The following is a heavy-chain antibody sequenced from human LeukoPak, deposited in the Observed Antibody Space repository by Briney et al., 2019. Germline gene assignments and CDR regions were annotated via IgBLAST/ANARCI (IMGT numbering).Heavy chain of an antibody. J-gene: IGHJ4*02. CDR1: GFTFSSYA. CDR3: AKDPTPTEYFDWLLIFDY. CDR2: ISGSGGST. Sequence: QPGGSLRLSCAASGFTFSSYAMSWVRQAPGKGLEWVSAISGSGGSTYYADSVKGRFTISRDNSKNTLYLQMNSLRAEDTAVYYCAKDPTPTEYFDWLLIFDYWGQGTLVTVSS. V-gene: IGHV3-23*01. D-gene: IGHD3-9*01.